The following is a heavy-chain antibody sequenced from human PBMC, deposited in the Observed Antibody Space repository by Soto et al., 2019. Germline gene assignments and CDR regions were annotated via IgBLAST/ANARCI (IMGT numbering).Heavy chain of an antibody. CDR3: ARAVDRWDYYYGMDV. D-gene: IGHD1-26*01. V-gene: IGHV4-38-2*01. Sequence: ETLYLPCAVSGYSISSGYYWGWIRQPPGKGLEWIGSIYHSGSTYYNPSLKSRVTISVDTSKNQFSLKLSSVTAADTAVYYCARAVDRWDYYYGMDVWGQGTTVTVSS. CDR1: GYSISSGYY. J-gene: IGHJ6*02. CDR2: IYHSGST.